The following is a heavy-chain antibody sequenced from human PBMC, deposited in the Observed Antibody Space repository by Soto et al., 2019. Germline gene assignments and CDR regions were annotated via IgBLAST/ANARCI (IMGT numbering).Heavy chain of an antibody. CDR3: ATRTILRFLEWLTPDAFDI. CDR2: ISGSGGST. D-gene: IGHD3-3*01. CDR1: GFTFSSYA. V-gene: IGHV3-23*01. J-gene: IGHJ3*02. Sequence: GGSLRLSCAASGFTFSSYAMSWVRQAPGKGLEWVSAISGSGGSTYYADSVKGRFTISRDNSKNTLYLQMNSLRAEDTAVYYCATRTILRFLEWLTPDAFDIWGQGTMVTVSS.